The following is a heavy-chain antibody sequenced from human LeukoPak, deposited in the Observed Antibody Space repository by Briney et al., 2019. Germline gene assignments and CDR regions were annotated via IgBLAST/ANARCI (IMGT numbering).Heavy chain of an antibody. CDR2: IKQDGSEK. V-gene: IGHV3-7*01. Sequence: QPGGSLRLSGGASGFTFSWYWMSWVRQAPGKGLEWVANIKQDGSEKYYVDSVKGRFTISRDNAKNSLYLQMNSLRAEDTAVYYCARDESWGQGTLATVSS. J-gene: IGHJ5*02. CDR3: ARDES. CDR1: GFTFSWYW.